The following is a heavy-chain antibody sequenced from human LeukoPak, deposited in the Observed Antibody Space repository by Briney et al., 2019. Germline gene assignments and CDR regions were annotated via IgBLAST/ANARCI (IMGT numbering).Heavy chain of an antibody. Sequence: SETLSLTRAVSGYSISSGYYLGWIRQPPGNGLEWIGSIYHSGSTYYNPSLKSRVTIPVDTSKNQFSLKLSSVTAADTAVYYCARLVVRGYFDYWGQGTLVSVSS. D-gene: IGHD3-10*01. CDR2: IYHSGST. J-gene: IGHJ4*02. CDR3: ARLVVRGYFDY. CDR1: GYSISSGYY. V-gene: IGHV4-38-2*01.